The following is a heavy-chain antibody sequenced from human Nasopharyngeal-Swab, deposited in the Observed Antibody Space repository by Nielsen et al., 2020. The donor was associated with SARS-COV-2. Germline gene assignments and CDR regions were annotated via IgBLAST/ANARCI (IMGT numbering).Heavy chain of an antibody. D-gene: IGHD4-17*01. CDR2: FDPEDDET. CDR3: ATVYGGYPLSGLRY. CDR1: GYTLTELS. Sequence: ASVQVSCKVSGYTLTELSMHWVRQAPAKGLEWMGGFDPEDDETIYAQKFQGRVTMTEDTSTDTAYMELSSLRSEDTAVYYCATVYGGYPLSGLRYWGQGTLVTVSS. J-gene: IGHJ4*02. V-gene: IGHV1-24*01.